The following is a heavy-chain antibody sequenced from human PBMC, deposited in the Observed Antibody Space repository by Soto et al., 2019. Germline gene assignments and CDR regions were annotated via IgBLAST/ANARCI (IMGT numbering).Heavy chain of an antibody. CDR2: ISAYNGNT. D-gene: IGHD5-18*01. Sequence: ASVKVSCEASGYTFTSYGISWVRRARGQGLEWMGWISAYNGNTNYAQKLQGRVTMTTDTSTSTAYMELRSLRSDDTAVYYCARGRIQLWSRFFDYWGQGTLVTVSS. CDR1: GYTFTSYG. CDR3: ARGRIQLWSRFFDY. J-gene: IGHJ4*02. V-gene: IGHV1-18*04.